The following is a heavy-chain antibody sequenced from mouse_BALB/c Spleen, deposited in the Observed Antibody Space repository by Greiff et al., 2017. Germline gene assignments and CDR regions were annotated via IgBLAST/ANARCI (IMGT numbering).Heavy chain of an antibody. Sequence: VKLMESGPGLVAPSQSLSITCTVSGFSLTSYGVHWVRQPPGKGLEWLGVIWAGGSTNYNSALMSRLSISKDNSNSQVFLKMNSLQTDDTAMYYCARDTDYDYYAMDYWGQGTSVTVSS. CDR1: GFSLTSYG. CDR2: IWAGGST. D-gene: IGHD2-4*01. J-gene: IGHJ4*01. CDR3: ARDTDYDYYAMDY. V-gene: IGHV2-9*02.